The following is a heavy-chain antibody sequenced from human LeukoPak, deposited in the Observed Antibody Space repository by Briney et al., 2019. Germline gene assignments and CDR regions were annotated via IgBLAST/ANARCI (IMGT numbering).Heavy chain of an antibody. CDR3: ARDAFSGSHDY. J-gene: IGHJ4*02. CDR1: GGSISTRDHY. Sequence: PSETLSLTCSVSGGSISTRDHYWGWIRQPPGKGLEYIGSMFYSGGTDYNPSLKSRVTISVDTSNNQFSLRLSSVTAADAAVYYCARDAFSGSHDYWGQGTLVTVSS. CDR2: MFYSGGT. D-gene: IGHD1-26*01. V-gene: IGHV4-39*02.